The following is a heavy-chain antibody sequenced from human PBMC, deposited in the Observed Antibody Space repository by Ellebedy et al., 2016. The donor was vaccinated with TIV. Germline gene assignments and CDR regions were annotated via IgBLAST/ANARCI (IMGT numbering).Heavy chain of an antibody. J-gene: IGHJ4*02. V-gene: IGHV4-30-4*01. D-gene: IGHD2-15*01. CDR2: IYYSGST. CDR1: GGSISSGDYY. Sequence: MPSETLSLTCTVSGGSISSGDYYWSWIRQPPGKGLEWIGYIYYSGSTYYNPSLKSRVTISVDTSKNQFSLKLSSVTAADPAVYYCASEYCSGGSCYSFSAFDYWGQGTLVTVSS. CDR3: ASEYCSGGSCYSFSAFDY.